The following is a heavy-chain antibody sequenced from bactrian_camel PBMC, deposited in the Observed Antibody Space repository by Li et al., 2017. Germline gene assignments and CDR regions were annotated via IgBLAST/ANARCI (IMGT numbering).Heavy chain of an antibody. CDR2: IYTLDGNT. CDR3: AADPSRELWVGYPPYKY. D-gene: IGHD5*01. Sequence: QLVESGGGLVQPGGSLRLSCAASGFTFTNYWMHWVRQAPGKGLEWVSSIYTLDGNTDSADSVKGRFTISRDNTKDMLYLQMNSLNPEDTAVYYCAADPSRELWVGYPPYKYWGQGTQVTVS. J-gene: IGHJ4*01. V-gene: IGHV3S6*01. CDR1: GFTFTNYW.